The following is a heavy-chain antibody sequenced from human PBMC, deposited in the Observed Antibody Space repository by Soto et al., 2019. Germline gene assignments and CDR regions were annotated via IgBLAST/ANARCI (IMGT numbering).Heavy chain of an antibody. V-gene: IGHV5-51*01. CDR2: IYPGDSDA. CDR1: YW. J-gene: IGHJ4*02. CDR3: ARQADYNILTGYFYYFDY. D-gene: IGHD3-9*01. Sequence: YWIGWVRQMPGKGLEWMGIIYPGDSDARYSPSFQGQVTISVDTSINTAFLRWNSLTASDTAVYYCARQADYNILTGYFYYFDYWGQGSLVTVSS.